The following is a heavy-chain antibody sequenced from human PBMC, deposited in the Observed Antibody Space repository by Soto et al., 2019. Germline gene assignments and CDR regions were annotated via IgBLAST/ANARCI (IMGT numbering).Heavy chain of an antibody. CDR2: IYYTRST. Sequence: QVQLQESGPGLVKPSETLSLTCTVSGASISTYCWSWIRQPPGKGLEWIGYIYYTRSTNYNPSLKSRVTISVDTSKNQFSLRLSSVTAADTAVYYCARTDVVVPAARVNFFDYWGQGTLVTVSS. V-gene: IGHV4-59*01. CDR3: ARTDVVVPAARVNFFDY. J-gene: IGHJ4*02. CDR1: GASISTYC. D-gene: IGHD2-2*01.